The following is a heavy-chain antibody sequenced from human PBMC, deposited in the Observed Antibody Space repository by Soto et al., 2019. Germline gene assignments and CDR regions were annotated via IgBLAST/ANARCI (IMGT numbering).Heavy chain of an antibody. J-gene: IGHJ4*02. CDR3: SRERESASEH. V-gene: IGHV4-39*02. CDR1: GGSISSSTYH. Sequence: SETLSLICTVSGGSISSSTYHWAWIRQPPGKGLEWIASIYYTGTTYYSPSLKSRVTISVDTSTNHFSLKLSSVTAADTAVYYCSRERESASEHWGQGTLVTVSS. CDR2: IYYTGTT.